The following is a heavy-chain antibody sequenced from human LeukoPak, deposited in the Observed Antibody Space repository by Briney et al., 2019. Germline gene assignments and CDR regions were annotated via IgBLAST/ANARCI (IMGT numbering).Heavy chain of an antibody. CDR2: MNPNSGNT. Sequence: PRASVKVSCKASGYTFTSYDINWVRQATGQGLEWMGWMNPNSGNTGYAQKFQGRVTMTRNTSISTAYMELSSLRSEDTAVYYCARGRTSGRMVATSYDYWGQGTLVTVSS. CDR3: ARGRTSGRMVATSYDY. V-gene: IGHV1-8*01. CDR1: GYTFTSYD. D-gene: IGHD5-12*01. J-gene: IGHJ4*02.